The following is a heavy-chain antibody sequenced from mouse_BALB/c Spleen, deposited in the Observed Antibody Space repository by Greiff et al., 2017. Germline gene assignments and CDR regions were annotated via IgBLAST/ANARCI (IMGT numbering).Heavy chain of an antibody. Sequence: EVKLVESGGGLVKPGGSLKLSCAASGFTFSSYAMSWVRQSPEKRLEWVAEISSGGSYTYYPDTVTGRFTISRDNAKNTLYLEMSSLRSEDTAMYYCARPSLITTVVGDYAMDYWGQGTSVTVSS. CDR2: ISSGGSYT. D-gene: IGHD1-1*01. CDR3: ARPSLITTVVGDYAMDY. J-gene: IGHJ4*01. CDR1: GFTFSSYA. V-gene: IGHV5-9-4*01.